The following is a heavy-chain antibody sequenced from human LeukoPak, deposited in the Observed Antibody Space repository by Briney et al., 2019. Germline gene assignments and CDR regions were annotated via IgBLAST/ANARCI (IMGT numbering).Heavy chain of an antibody. J-gene: IGHJ4*02. D-gene: IGHD1-26*01. CDR3: ARLYSGSYSFDY. V-gene: IGHV3-7*01. Sequence: GGSLRLSCAASGFTFSSYWMSWVRQAPGKELEWVANIRQDGIETDYMDSVKGRFIISRDNARNSLYLQMNSLRAEDTAVYYCARLYSGSYSFDYWGLGTLVTVSS. CDR1: GFTFSSYW. CDR2: IRQDGIET.